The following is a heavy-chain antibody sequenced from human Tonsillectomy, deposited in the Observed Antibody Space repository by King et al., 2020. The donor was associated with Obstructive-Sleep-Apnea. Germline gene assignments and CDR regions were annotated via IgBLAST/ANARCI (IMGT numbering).Heavy chain of an antibody. Sequence: VQLVESGGGLVNPGGSLRLSCAASGFTFSNAWMSWVRQAPGKGLEWVGRIKSKTDGGTTDYAAPVKGRFTISRDDSKNTLYLQMNSLKTEDTAVYYCTGYCSGGSCYKGAWYFDLWGRGTLVTVSS. D-gene: IGHD2-15*01. CDR2: IKSKTDGGTT. J-gene: IGHJ2*01. CDR3: TGYCSGGSCYKGAWYFDL. V-gene: IGHV3-15*01. CDR1: GFTFSNAW.